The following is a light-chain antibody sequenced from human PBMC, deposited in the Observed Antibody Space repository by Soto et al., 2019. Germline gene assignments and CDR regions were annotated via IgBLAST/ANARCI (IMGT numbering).Light chain of an antibody. Sequence: DIPMTQSPSVLSASVGDKVTITCRASQDIRNSLAWYQQRPGKAPELLISQASDLQGGVPSRFSGSGSGTEFTLTIRSLQADDFATYYCHQYYSHSTFGQGTKLE. V-gene: IGKV1-5*01. J-gene: IGKJ2*01. CDR2: QAS. CDR1: QDIRNS. CDR3: HQYYSHST.